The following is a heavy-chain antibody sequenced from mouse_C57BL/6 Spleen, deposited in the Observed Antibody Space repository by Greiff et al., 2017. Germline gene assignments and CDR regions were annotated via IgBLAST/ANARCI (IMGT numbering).Heavy chain of an antibody. Sequence: QVQLQQPGAELVKPGASVKLSCKASGYTFTSYWMQWVKQRPGQGLEWIGEIDPSDSYTNYNQKFKGKATLTVDTSSSTAYMQLSSLTSEDSAVXYCARSFITTVVANWYFDVWGTGTTVTVSS. CDR2: IDPSDSYT. V-gene: IGHV1-50*01. CDR1: GYTFTSYW. J-gene: IGHJ1*03. CDR3: ARSFITTVVANWYFDV. D-gene: IGHD1-1*01.